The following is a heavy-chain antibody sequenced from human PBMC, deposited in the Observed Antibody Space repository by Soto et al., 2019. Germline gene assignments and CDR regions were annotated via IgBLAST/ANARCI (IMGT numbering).Heavy chain of an antibody. CDR3: AKRLYRNNYYAAFDY. J-gene: IGHJ4*02. Sequence: EVQLFESGGGLVQPGESLRLSCSASGFTFSSYAMSWVRQAPGKGLEWVSAISGSGGSTYYADSVKGRFTISRNNSDNTLYVQMNSLRAEDTALYSCAKRLYRNNYYAAFDYWGQGTLVTVSS. D-gene: IGHD1-26*01. CDR1: GFTFSSYA. CDR2: ISGSGGST. V-gene: IGHV3-23*01.